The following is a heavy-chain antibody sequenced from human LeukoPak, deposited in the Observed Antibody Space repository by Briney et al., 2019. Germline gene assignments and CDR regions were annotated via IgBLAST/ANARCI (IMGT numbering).Heavy chain of an antibody. CDR3: ARAFPYYYDSSGYSDAFDI. CDR2: VGTAGDT. D-gene: IGHD3-22*01. V-gene: IGHV3-13*01. CDR1: GFTFSSYD. J-gene: IGHJ3*02. Sequence: GGSLRLSCAASGFTFSSYDMHWVRQATGKGLEWVSAVGTAGDTYYPGSVKGRFTISRENAKNSLYLQMNSLRAGDTAVYYCARAFPYYYDSSGYSDAFDIWGQGTMVTVSS.